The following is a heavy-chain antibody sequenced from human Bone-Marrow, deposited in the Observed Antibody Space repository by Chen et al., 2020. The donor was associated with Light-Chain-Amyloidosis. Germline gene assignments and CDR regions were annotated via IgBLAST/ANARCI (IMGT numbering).Heavy chain of an antibody. J-gene: IGHJ4*02. D-gene: IGHD1-1*01. Sequence: EVQMVESGGGLVQPGRSLRLSCVTSGFTYKKWAIHWVRQAPGKGLEWVSGFDYNSGRKDYADSVWGRFTVSSDSSKYSLFLEMNSLRVEDTALYYCTQDGVPGGADFWGPGTMVTVSS. CDR2: FDYNSGRK. V-gene: IGHV3-9*01. CDR1: GFTYKKWA. CDR3: TQDGVPGGADF.